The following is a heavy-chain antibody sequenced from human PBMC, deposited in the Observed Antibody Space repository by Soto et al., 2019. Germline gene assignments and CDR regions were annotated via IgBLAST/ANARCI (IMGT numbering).Heavy chain of an antibody. D-gene: IGHD3-22*01. V-gene: IGHV1-69*13. J-gene: IGHJ5*02. Sequence: SVKVSCKASGGSLSNYGISWVRQAPGQGLEWMGGIIPVFGTANYAQKFQGRVTITADESTSTAYMELSSLRSEDTAVYYCARPTRYYYDSSGQSAWFDPWGQGTLVTVSS. CDR2: IIPVFGTA. CDR3: ARPTRYYYDSSGQSAWFDP. CDR1: GGSLSNYG.